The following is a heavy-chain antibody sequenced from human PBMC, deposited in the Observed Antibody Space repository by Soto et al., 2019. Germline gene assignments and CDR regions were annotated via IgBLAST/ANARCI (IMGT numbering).Heavy chain of an antibody. V-gene: IGHV4-34*01. Sequence: QVQLQQWGAGLLKPSETLSLTCAVYGGSFSGYYWSWIRQPPGKGLEWIGEINHSGSTNYNPSLKSRVTISVDTSKNQFSLKLSSVTAADTAVYYCARGLAGNFYDFWSGYYYMDVWGKGITVTVSS. CDR1: GGSFSGYY. D-gene: IGHD3-3*01. CDR2: INHSGST. J-gene: IGHJ6*03. CDR3: ARGLAGNFYDFWSGYYYMDV.